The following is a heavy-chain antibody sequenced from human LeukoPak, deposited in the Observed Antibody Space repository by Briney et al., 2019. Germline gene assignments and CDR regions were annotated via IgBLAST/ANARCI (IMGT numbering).Heavy chain of an antibody. J-gene: IGHJ4*02. CDR1: GFTFSSYW. CDR3: ARDSDYYDSSGYHHQAFDY. CDR2: IKQDGSEK. D-gene: IGHD3-22*01. V-gene: IGHV3-7*01. Sequence: GGSLRLSCAASGFTFSSYWMSWVRQAPGKGLEWVANIKQDGSEKYYVDSVKGRLTISRDNAKNSLYLQMNSLRAEDTAVYYCARDSDYYDSSGYHHQAFDYWGQGTLVTVSS.